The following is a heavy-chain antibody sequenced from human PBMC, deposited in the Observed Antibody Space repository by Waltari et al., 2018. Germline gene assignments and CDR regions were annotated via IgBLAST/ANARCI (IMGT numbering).Heavy chain of an antibody. D-gene: IGHD1-7*01. CDR2: MNPNSGNT. CDR1: GYTFTSYD. V-gene: IGHV1-8*03. Sequence: QVQLVQSGAEVKKPGASVKVSCKASGYTFTSYDINWVRQATGQGLEWMGWMNPNSGNTGYAQKFQGRVTITTDESTSTAYMELSSLRSEDTAVYYCATLPVYNWNYGVVWGQGTLVTVSS. J-gene: IGHJ4*02. CDR3: ATLPVYNWNYGVV.